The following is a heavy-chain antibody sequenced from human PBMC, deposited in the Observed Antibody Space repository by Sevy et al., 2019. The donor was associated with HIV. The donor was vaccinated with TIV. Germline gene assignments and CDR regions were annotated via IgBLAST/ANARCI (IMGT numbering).Heavy chain of an antibody. CDR1: GFTFSSYE. D-gene: IGHD1-26*01. J-gene: IGHJ4*02. Sequence: GGSLRLSCAASGFTFSSYEMNWVRQAPGKGLEWVSYISSSGSTIYYADSVKGRFTISRDNAKNSLYLQMNSLRAKDTAVYYCARELVSGGGATDYWGQGTLVTVSS. V-gene: IGHV3-48*03. CDR2: ISSSGSTI. CDR3: ARELVSGGGATDY.